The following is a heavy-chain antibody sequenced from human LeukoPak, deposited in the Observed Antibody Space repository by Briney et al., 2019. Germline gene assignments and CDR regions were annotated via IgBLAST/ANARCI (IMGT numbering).Heavy chain of an antibody. J-gene: IGHJ5*02. V-gene: IGHV1-18*01. CDR2: ISSYNDNT. CDR1: GYTFTSYG. CDR3: ARGLEWLTRRHTWFDP. D-gene: IGHD3-3*01. Sequence: ASVKVSCKASGYTFTSYGISWVRQAPGQGLEWMGWISSYNDNTNYAQKLQGRVTMTTDTSTSTAYMELRSLRSDDTAVYYCARGLEWLTRRHTWFDPWGQGTLVTVSS.